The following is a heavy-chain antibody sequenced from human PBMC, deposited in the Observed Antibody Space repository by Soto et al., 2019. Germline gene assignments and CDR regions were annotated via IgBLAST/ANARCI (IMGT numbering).Heavy chain of an antibody. V-gene: IGHV4-30-4*01. Sequence: SETLSLTCTVSGGSINSGDYYWSWIRQPPGKGLEWIGYIYYSGSIFYSPSLESRVTISIDTSKNQFSLKLSSVTAADTAVYYCARDDCRGTRCSYYYGMDVWGQGTTVTVSS. CDR1: GGSINSGDYY. CDR3: ARDDCRGTRCSYYYGMDV. D-gene: IGHD2-15*01. J-gene: IGHJ6*02. CDR2: IYYSGSI.